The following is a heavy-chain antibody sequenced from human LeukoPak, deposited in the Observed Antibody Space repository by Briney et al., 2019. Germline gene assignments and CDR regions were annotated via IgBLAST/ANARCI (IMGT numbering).Heavy chain of an antibody. D-gene: IGHD6-19*01. CDR1: GFTFNNYA. Sequence: GSLRLSCAASGFTFNNYAMVWVRQAPGKGLEWVSALSGSGATTYYADSVKGRFTISRDNSKKTLYLQMNALRVEDTAVYYCANGKSEYSGGWPRGTFWGQGTLVSVSS. CDR2: LSGSGATT. J-gene: IGHJ4*02. CDR3: ANGKSEYSGGWPRGTF. V-gene: IGHV3-23*01.